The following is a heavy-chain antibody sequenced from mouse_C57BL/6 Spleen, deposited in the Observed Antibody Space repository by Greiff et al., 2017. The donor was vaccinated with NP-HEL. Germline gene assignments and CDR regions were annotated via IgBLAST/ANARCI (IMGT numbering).Heavy chain of an antibody. CDR1: GFTFSDYG. CDR3: ARPGGRAWFAY. Sequence: EVKVVESGGGLVKPGGSLKLSCAASGFTFSDYGMHWVRQAPEKGLEWVAYISSGSSTIYYADTVKGRFTISRDNAKNTLFLQMTSLRSEDTAMYYCARPGGRAWFAYWGQGTLVTVSA. V-gene: IGHV5-17*01. CDR2: ISSGSSTI. D-gene: IGHD4-1*01. J-gene: IGHJ3*01.